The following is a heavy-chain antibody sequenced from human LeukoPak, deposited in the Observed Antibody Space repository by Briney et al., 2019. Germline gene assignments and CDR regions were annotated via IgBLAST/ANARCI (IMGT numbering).Heavy chain of an antibody. V-gene: IGHV3-23*01. D-gene: IGHD1-26*01. J-gene: IGHJ4*02. CDR2: IRGRGGDT. CDR1: GFTFRRSA. Sequence: PGGSLRLSCAASGFTFRRSAMTWVRQVPGQGLEWVSTIRGRGGDTAYADSVKGRFIISRDSSENTLYLQMHSLGVEDTGVYYCAKGLWASTVGATGIFFDYWGQGIQVTVSS. CDR3: AKGLWASTVGATGIFFDY.